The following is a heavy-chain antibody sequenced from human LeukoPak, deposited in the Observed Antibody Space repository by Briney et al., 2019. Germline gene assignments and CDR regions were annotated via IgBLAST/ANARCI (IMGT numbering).Heavy chain of an antibody. Sequence: GGSLRLSCAASGFTFSSYAMHWVRQAPGKGLEWVAVISYDGSNKYYADSVKGRFTISRDNSKNTLYLQMNSLRAEDTAVYYCARAPYYPYGPGDYWGQGTLVTVSS. CDR1: GFTFSSYA. CDR3: ARAPYYPYGPGDY. CDR2: ISYDGSNK. V-gene: IGHV3-30*04. J-gene: IGHJ4*02. D-gene: IGHD3-10*01.